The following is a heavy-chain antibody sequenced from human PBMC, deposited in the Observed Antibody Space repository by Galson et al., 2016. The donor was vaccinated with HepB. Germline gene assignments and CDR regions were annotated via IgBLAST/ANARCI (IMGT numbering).Heavy chain of an antibody. D-gene: IGHD2-21*02. V-gene: IGHV1-58*01. Sequence: SVKVSCKASGFTFSTSTVQWVRQARGQRLEWVGWINVGTGNANSAQRFLDRVALTRDLSTGTAYLELSSLRSDDTAVYYCAAELYIPDCCHFDFWGQGTPVTVSS. CDR2: INVGTGNA. CDR3: AAELYIPDCCHFDF. CDR1: GFTFSTST. J-gene: IGHJ4*02.